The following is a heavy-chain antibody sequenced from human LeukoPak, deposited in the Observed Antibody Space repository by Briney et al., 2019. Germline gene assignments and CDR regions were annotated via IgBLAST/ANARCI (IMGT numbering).Heavy chain of an antibody. CDR2: TYYNSKWYT. V-gene: IGHV6-1*01. J-gene: IGHJ4*02. D-gene: IGHD3-22*01. CDR1: GDSVSTASNA. Sequence: SQTLSLTCAISGDSVSTASNALYWIRQSPSRGLEWLGRTYYNSKWYTDYAVSVSGRTTINPDTSRNQLSLQLSFVTAADTAVYYCARHNLYCDKTNGHGDFDYWGQGTLVTVSS. CDR3: ARHNLYCDKTNGHGDFDY.